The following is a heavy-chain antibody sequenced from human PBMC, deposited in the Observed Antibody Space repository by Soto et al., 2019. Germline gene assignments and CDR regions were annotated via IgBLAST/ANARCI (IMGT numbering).Heavy chain of an antibody. D-gene: IGHD3-3*01. Sequence: QVQLVQSGAEVKKPGASVKVSCKASGYTFTTYVMHWVRLAPGQRLEWMGWINAGNDNTKYSQKFQGRVTITRDTSASTVYMELSSLSSEDTAVYYCARVGHYYYGMDVWGQGTTVTVSS. J-gene: IGHJ6*02. CDR1: GYTFTTYV. CDR2: INAGNDNT. V-gene: IGHV1-3*01. CDR3: ARVGHYYYGMDV.